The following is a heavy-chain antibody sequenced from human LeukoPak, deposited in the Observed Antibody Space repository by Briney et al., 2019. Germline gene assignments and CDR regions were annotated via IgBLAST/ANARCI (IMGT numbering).Heavy chain of an antibody. Sequence: AGGSLRLSCAASGFTFSSFAMSWVRQAPGKGLEWVSVISGSGSTTYYADSVKGRFTISRDNAKNTLYLQMNSLRAEDTAIYYCFREGGDWGQGTLVTVSS. D-gene: IGHD3-10*01. J-gene: IGHJ4*02. CDR1: GFTFSSFA. V-gene: IGHV3-23*01. CDR2: ISGSGSTT. CDR3: FREGGD.